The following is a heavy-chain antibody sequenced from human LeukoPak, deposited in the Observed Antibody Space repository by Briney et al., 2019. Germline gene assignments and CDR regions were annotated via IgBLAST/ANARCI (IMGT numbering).Heavy chain of an antibody. V-gene: IGHV3-7*01. CDR2: MSPDGSDK. Sequence: GGSLRLSCAASGFSFRDYWMSWVRQAPGKGLEWVADMSPDGSDKTYVDSVKGRLTISRDNAKNSLYLQMNSLRAEDTAVYYCARDAPGYGDCDYWGQGTLVTVSS. D-gene: IGHD4-17*01. CDR3: ARDAPGYGDCDY. CDR1: GFSFRDYW. J-gene: IGHJ4*02.